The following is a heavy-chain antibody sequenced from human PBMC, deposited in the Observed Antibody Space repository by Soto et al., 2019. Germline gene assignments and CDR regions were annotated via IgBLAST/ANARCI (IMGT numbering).Heavy chain of an antibody. CDR2: IYYSGST. D-gene: IGHD6-13*01. Sequence: XXTLSLACTVSGGSISSYYWRWILQPPGKGLEWIGYIYYSGSTNYNPSPKSRVTISVDTSKNQFSLKLSSVTAAETAVYYCARAKAPLYSSSWYWFDPWGQGTLVTVSS. V-gene: IGHV4-59*08. CDR1: GGSISSYY. J-gene: IGHJ5*02. CDR3: ARAKAPLYSSSWYWFDP.